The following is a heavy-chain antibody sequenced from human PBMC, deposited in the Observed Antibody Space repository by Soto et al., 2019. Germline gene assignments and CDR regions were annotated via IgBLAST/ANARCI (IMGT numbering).Heavy chain of an antibody. CDR3: ARGDGRKYFDL. J-gene: IGHJ4*02. D-gene: IGHD2-8*01. CDR2: IWHDGVTK. Sequence: GGCLRLSREASGSMFNIYGMHWVRTAPGKGLEWVAIIWHDGVTKYYGDSVKDRFNISRDNSKNTVYLQMNSLRADDTAVYYCARGDGRKYFDLWGQGTPVTGSS. CDR1: GSMFNIYG. V-gene: IGHV3-33*01.